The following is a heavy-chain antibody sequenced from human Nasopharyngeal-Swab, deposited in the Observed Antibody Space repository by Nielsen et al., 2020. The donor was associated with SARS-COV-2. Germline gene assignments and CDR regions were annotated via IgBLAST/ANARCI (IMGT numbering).Heavy chain of an antibody. CDR3: STLPIPALGADY. Sequence: VRQAPGKGLEWVGRIRSKTHSYTTDYAASVKGRFTTSRDDSKNTAYLHMNSLESEDTAVYYCSTLPIPALGADYWGQGTLVTVSS. V-gene: IGHV3-73*01. J-gene: IGHJ4*02. D-gene: IGHD6-13*01. CDR2: IRSKTHSYTT.